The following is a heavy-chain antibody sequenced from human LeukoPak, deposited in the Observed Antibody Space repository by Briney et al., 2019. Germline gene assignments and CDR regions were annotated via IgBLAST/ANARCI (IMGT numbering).Heavy chain of an antibody. CDR3: ARGAGASGYDYYFDY. D-gene: IGHD5-12*01. Sequence: SETLSLTCTVSGGSIGSYYWSWIRQPAGKGLEWIGRIYPTGSTKYNPSLKSRVTMSLDTSKNQFSLKLSSVTAADTAVYYCARGAGASGYDYYFDYWGQGTLVTVS. CDR1: GGSIGSYY. CDR2: IYPTGST. V-gene: IGHV4-4*07. J-gene: IGHJ4*02.